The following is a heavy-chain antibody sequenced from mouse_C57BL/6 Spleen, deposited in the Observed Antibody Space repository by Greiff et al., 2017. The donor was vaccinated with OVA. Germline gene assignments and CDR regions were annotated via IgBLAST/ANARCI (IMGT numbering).Heavy chain of an antibody. CDR2: INPNYGTT. D-gene: IGHD1-1*01. J-gene: IGHJ2*01. Sequence: VQLQQSGPELVKPGASVKISCKASGYSFTDYNMNWVKQSNGKSLEWIGVINPNYGTTSYNQKFKGKATLTVDQSSSTAYMQLTSLTSEDSAVYYCAREESITTVVETSDIDYWGQGTTLTVSS. CDR1: GYSFTDYN. V-gene: IGHV1-39*01. CDR3: AREESITTVVETSDIDY.